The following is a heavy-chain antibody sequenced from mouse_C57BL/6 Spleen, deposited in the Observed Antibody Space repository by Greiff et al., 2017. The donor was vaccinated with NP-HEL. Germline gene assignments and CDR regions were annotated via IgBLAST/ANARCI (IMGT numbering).Heavy chain of an antibody. V-gene: IGHV1-82*01. CDR2: IYPGDGDT. J-gene: IGHJ4*01. CDR3: ASGGRDAMDY. D-gene: IGHD1-1*01. CDR1: GYAFSSSW. Sequence: VKLMESGPELVKPGASVKISCKASGYAFSSSWMNWVKQRPGKGLEWIGRIYPGDGDTNYNGKFKGKATLTADKSSSTAYMQLSSLTSEDSAVYFCASGGRDAMDYWGQGTSVTVSS.